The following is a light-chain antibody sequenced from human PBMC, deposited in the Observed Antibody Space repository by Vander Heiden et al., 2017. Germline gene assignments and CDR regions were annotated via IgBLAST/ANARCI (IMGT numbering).Light chain of an antibody. Sequence: DIQMTQSPSSLSASVGDRVTITCRASQSISSYLNWNQQKPGKATKLLIYAASSLQSGVPSRVSGSGSETDFTLTISRLQPEDIATYYCQQCDSTPYTFGQGTKLEIK. CDR3: QQCDSTPYT. V-gene: IGKV1-39*01. CDR1: QSISSY. CDR2: AAS. J-gene: IGKJ2*01.